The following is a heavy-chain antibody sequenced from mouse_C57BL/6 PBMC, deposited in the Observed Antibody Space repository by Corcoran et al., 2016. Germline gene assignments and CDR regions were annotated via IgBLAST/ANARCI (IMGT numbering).Heavy chain of an antibody. J-gene: IGHJ3*01. CDR2: ISFDGSN. V-gene: IGHV3-6*01. CDR3: ARDQGIYSLFAY. D-gene: IGHD6-2*01. Sequence: DVQLQESGPGLGKPSQSLSLTCSVTGYSITSGYYWNWIRQFPGNKLEWMGYISFDGSNNYNPSRKNRISITRDTSKNQFYLKLNSVTTEDTATYFCARDQGIYSLFAYWGQGTLVTVSA. CDR1: GYSITSGYY.